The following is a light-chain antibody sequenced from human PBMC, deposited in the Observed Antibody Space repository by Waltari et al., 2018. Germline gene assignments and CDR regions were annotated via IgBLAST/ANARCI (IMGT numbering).Light chain of an antibody. J-gene: IGLJ2*01. V-gene: IGLV1-40*01. CDR3: QSYDSSLSGPVV. CDR1: SSNIGAGYD. Sequence: QSVLTQPPSVSGAPGQRVTISCPGSSSNIGAGYDVHWYQQFPGTAPKLLIYGNSNRPSGVPDRFSGSKSGTSASLAITGLQAEDEADYYCQSYDSSLSGPVVFGGGTKLTVL. CDR2: GNS.